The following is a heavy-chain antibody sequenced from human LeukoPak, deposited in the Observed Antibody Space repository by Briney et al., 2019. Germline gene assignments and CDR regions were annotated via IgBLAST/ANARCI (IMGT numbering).Heavy chain of an antibody. CDR2: INHSGST. CDR3: ARGPYDSSGYGFDY. Sequence: SETLSLTCAVYGGSFSGYYWSWIRQPTGKGLEWIGEINHSGSTNYNPSLKSRVTISVDTSKNQFSLKLSSVTAADTAVYYCARGPYDSSGYGFDYWGQGTLVTVSS. CDR1: GGSFSGYY. J-gene: IGHJ4*02. D-gene: IGHD3-22*01. V-gene: IGHV4-34*01.